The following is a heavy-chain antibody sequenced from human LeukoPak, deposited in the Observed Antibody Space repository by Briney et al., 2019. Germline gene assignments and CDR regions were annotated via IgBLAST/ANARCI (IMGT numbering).Heavy chain of an antibody. D-gene: IGHD3-10*01. CDR3: ARLYAGTRPPDY. CDR1: GDSISSRTYY. J-gene: IGHJ4*02. CDR2: IFYSGST. Sequence: SETLSLTCTVSGDSISSRTYYWGWIRQPPGKGLEWIGSIFYSGSTYYNPSLKSRVTISVDTSESQFSLKLSSVTAADTAVYYCARLYAGTRPPDYWGQGTLVTVSS. V-gene: IGHV4-39*01.